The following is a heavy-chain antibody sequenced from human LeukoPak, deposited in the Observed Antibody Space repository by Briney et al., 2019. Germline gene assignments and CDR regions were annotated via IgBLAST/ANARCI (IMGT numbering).Heavy chain of an antibody. V-gene: IGHV4-59*06. D-gene: IGHD1-26*01. CDR1: GGSISSYH. Sequence: PSETLSLTCTVSGGSISSYHWSWIRQPPGKGLEWIGFASYSGGTYYNPSLMSRITISVDRSQNQFSLRMRDVTAADTAVYFCATAEWEYFYFDSWGQGALVAVSS. CDR3: ATAEWEYFYFDS. CDR2: ASYSGGT. J-gene: IGHJ4*02.